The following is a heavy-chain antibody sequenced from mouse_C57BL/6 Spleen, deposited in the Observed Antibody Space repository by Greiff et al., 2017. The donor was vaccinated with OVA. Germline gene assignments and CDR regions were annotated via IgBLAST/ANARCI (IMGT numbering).Heavy chain of an antibody. CDR1: GFTFSSYG. J-gene: IGHJ4*01. Sequence: EVMLVESGGDLVKPGGSLKLSCAASGFTFSSYGMSWVRPTPDKRLEWVATISSGGSYTYYPDSVKGRFTISRDNAKNTLYLQMSSLKSEDTAMYYCATDAMDYWGQGTSVTVSS. V-gene: IGHV5-6*01. CDR3: ATDAMDY. CDR2: ISSGGSYT.